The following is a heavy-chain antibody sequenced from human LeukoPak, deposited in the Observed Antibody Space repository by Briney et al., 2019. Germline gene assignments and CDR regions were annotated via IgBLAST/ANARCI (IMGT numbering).Heavy chain of an antibody. V-gene: IGHV1-24*01. Sequence: GASVKVSCKVSGYTLTELSMHWVRQAPGKGLEWMGGFDPEDGETIYAQKFQGRVTMTEDTSTDTAYMELSSLRSEDTAVYYCATDRVLSRDSSGYYYSGYNYWGQGTLVTVSS. D-gene: IGHD3-22*01. CDR2: FDPEDGET. CDR1: GYTLTELS. CDR3: ATDRVLSRDSSGYYYSGYNY. J-gene: IGHJ4*02.